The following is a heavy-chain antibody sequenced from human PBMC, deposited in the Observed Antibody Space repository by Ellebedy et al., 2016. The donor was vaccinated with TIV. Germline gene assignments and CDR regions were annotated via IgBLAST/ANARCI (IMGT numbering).Heavy chain of an antibody. CDR2: IIPIFGPA. J-gene: IGHJ4*02. V-gene: IGHV1-69*13. Sequence: ASVKVSCKASGYTFTSYGISWVRQAPGQGLEWMGGIIPIFGPADYAQQFQGRVTITADESTSTAYMELSSLRSEDTAVYYCARSYSSGWYLFDYWGQGTLVTVSS. D-gene: IGHD6-19*01. CDR1: GYTFTSYG. CDR3: ARSYSSGWYLFDY.